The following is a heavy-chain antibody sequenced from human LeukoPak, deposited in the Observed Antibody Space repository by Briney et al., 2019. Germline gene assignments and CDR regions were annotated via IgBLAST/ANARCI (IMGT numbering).Heavy chain of an antibody. J-gene: IGHJ4*02. CDR2: ISGSGGST. Sequence: GGSLRLSCAASGFTFSSYAMSWVRQAPGKGLEWVSAISGSGGSTYYADSVKGRFTISRDNAKNTLYLQMNSLRAEDTAVYYCAKIVAISGRPREGFDYWGQGTLVTVSS. D-gene: IGHD1-26*01. CDR3: AKIVAISGRPREGFDY. CDR1: GFTFSSYA. V-gene: IGHV3-23*01.